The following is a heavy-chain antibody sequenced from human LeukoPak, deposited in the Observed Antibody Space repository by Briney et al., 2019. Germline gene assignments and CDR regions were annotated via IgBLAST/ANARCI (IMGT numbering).Heavy chain of an antibody. CDR1: GFTFSSYG. Sequence: GGSLRLSCAASGFTFSSYGMHWVRQAPGKGLEWVAFIYSGGSTHYSDSVKGRFTISRDNSKNTLYLQMNSLRAEDTAVYYCAKHKARNWFDPWGQGTLVTVSS. J-gene: IGHJ5*02. CDR2: IYSGGST. V-gene: IGHV3-NL1*01. CDR3: AKHKARNWFDP. D-gene: IGHD6-6*01.